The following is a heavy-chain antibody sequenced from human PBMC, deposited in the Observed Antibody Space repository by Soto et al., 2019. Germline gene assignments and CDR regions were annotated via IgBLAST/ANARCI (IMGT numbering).Heavy chain of an antibody. CDR2: FYYTGGI. CDR3: ARVGEQWLGGGYYYNGKDV. CDR1: GGSIRSFY. Sequence: QVQLQQSGPGLVKPSETLSLTCSVSGGSIRSFYWSWIRQPPGKGLEWIGYFYYTGGIRYNPSLGSRVNISVDKPSNHFSLPLSSVGAADTAVYYCARVGEQWLGGGYYYNGKDVWGQGATVTGSS. J-gene: IGHJ6*02. V-gene: IGHV4-59*01. D-gene: IGHD6-19*01.